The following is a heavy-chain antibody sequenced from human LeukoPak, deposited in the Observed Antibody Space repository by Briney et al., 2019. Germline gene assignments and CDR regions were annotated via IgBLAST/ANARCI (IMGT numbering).Heavy chain of an antibody. CDR2: ISGDGSSI. Sequence: GGPLSLSCVASGFTFRNYYMHWVRQVPGKGLVWVSRISGDGSSIFYADSVKGRFTISRDNAKNSLYVQMNSLRADDSAVYYCARSSNGVYIQWGQGTLVTVSS. J-gene: IGHJ4*02. D-gene: IGHD2-8*01. V-gene: IGHV3-74*01. CDR3: ARSSNGVYIQ. CDR1: GFTFRNYY.